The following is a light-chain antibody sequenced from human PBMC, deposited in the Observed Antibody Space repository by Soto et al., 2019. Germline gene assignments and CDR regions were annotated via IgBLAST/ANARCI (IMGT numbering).Light chain of an antibody. J-gene: IGLJ2*01. CDR1: SSDVGGYNY. V-gene: IGLV2-11*01. CDR2: DVG. CDR3: CSYAGSYILI. Sequence: QSVLTQPRSVSGSPGQSVTISCTGPSSDVGGYNYVSWYQQHPGKAPKLMIYDVGKRPSGVPDRFSGSKSGNTASLTISGLQAEDEADYYCCSYAGSYILIFGGGTKLTVL.